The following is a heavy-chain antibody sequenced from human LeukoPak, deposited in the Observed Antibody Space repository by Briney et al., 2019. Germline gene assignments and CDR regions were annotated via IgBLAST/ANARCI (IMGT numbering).Heavy chain of an antibody. V-gene: IGHV3-30*02. CDR1: GFTFSSYG. Sequence: GGSLRLSCAASGFTFSSYGMHWVRQAPGKGLEWVAFIRYDGSNKYYADSVKGRFTISRDNSKNTLYLQMNSLRAEDTAVYYCARDYSSGWYRDYWGQGTLVTVSS. CDR3: ARDYSSGWYRDY. D-gene: IGHD6-19*01. J-gene: IGHJ4*02. CDR2: IRYDGSNK.